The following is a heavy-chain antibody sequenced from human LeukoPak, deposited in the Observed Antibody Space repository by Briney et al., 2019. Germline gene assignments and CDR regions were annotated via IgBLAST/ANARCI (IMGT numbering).Heavy chain of an antibody. J-gene: IGHJ4*02. V-gene: IGHV5-51*01. Sequence: GESLKISCKGSGYSFTSYWIGWVRQMPGKGLEWMGIIYPGDSDTRYSPSFQGQVTISADKSISTAYLQWSSLKASDTAMYYCARLGVVLGYCSSTSCYMDYWGQGTLVTVSS. D-gene: IGHD2-2*02. CDR2: IYPGDSDT. CDR1: GYSFTSYW. CDR3: ARLGVVLGYCSSTSCYMDY.